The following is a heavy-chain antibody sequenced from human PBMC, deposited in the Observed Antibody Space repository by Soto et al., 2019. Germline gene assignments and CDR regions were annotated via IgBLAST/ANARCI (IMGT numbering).Heavy chain of an antibody. CDR1: GFTFSSYW. CDR3: AREGGGRYYYYGMDV. J-gene: IGHJ6*02. CDR2: INSDGSST. V-gene: IGHV3-74*01. D-gene: IGHD3-16*01. Sequence: EVQLVESGGGLVQPGGSLRLSCAASGFTFSSYWMHWVRQAPGKGLVWVSRINSDGSSTSYADSVKGRFTISRDNAKNQLYLQMNSLRAEDTAVYYCAREGGGRYYYYGMDVWGQGTTVTVSS.